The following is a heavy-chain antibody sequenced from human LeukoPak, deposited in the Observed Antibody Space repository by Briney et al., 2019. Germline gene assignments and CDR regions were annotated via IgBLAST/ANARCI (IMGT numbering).Heavy chain of an antibody. CDR3: ARTLHLEWLFRFDY. J-gene: IGHJ4*02. V-gene: IGHV4-34*01. CDR1: GGSFSGYY. Sequence: SETLSLTCAVYGGSFSGYYWSWIRQPPGKGLESIGEINHSGSTNYNPSLKSRVTISVDTSKNQFSLKLSSVTAADTAVYYCARTLHLEWLFRFDYWGQGTLVTVSS. CDR2: INHSGST. D-gene: IGHD3-3*01.